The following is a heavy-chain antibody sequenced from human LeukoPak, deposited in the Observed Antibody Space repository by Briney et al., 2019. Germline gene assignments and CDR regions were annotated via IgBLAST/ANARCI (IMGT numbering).Heavy chain of an antibody. D-gene: IGHD3-16*02. CDR1: GFTFSSYS. V-gene: IGHV3-21*01. CDR2: ISSSSSYI. J-gene: IGHJ3*02. Sequence: PGGSLRLSCAASGFTFSSYSMNWVRQAPGKGLEWVSSISSSSSYIYYADSVKGRFTISRDNAKNSLYLQMNSLRAEDTAVYYCARLSSRAALSAFDIWGRGTMVTVSS. CDR3: ARLSSRAALSAFDI.